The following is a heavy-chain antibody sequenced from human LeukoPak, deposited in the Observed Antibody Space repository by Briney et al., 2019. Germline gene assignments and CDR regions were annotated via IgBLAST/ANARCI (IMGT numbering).Heavy chain of an antibody. V-gene: IGHV4-39*07. CDR1: GGSITKNGYY. CDR2: MHYSGST. D-gene: IGHD2-8*01. Sequence: SETLSLTCSVSGGSITKNGYYWGWIRQSPETGLEWIGSMHYSGSTYYNPSLNSRVTISVDTSKNQFSLKLSSVTAADTAVYYCARDGVGYCTNGVCLDAFDIWGQGTMVTVSS. J-gene: IGHJ3*02. CDR3: ARDGVGYCTNGVCLDAFDI.